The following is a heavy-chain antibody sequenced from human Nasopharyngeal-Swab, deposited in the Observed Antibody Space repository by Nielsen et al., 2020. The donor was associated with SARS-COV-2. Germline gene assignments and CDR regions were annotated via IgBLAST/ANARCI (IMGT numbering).Heavy chain of an antibody. CDR3: ARGIYDFWSGALRMDV. Sequence: GESLKISCAASGFTFSSYEMNWVRQAPGKGLEWVSYISSSGSTIYYADSVKGRFTISRDNAKNSLYLQMNSLRAEDTAVYYCARGIYDFWSGALRMDVWGQGTTVTVSS. D-gene: IGHD3-3*01. V-gene: IGHV3-48*03. J-gene: IGHJ6*02. CDR1: GFTFSSYE. CDR2: ISSSGSTI.